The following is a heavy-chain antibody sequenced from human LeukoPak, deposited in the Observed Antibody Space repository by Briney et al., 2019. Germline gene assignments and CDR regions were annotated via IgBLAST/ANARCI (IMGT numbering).Heavy chain of an antibody. CDR1: GFTFSSYA. V-gene: IGHV3-23*01. J-gene: IGHJ4*02. D-gene: IGHD5-12*01. CDR2: ISGSGGST. Sequence: GSLSLSCAASGFTFSSYAMSWVRQAPGKGLEWVSAISGSGGSTYYADSVKGRFTISRDNSKNTLYLQMNSLRAEDTAVYYCAKSPGGGWLRHFDYWGQGTLVTVSS. CDR3: AKSPGGGWLRHFDY.